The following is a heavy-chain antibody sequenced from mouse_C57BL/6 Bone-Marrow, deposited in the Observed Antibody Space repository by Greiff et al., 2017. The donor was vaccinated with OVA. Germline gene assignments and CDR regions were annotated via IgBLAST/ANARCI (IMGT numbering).Heavy chain of an antibody. J-gene: IGHJ1*03. Sequence: VKLMESGAELVKPGASVKLSCKASGYTFTEYTIHWVKQRSGQGLEWIGWFYPGSGSIKYNEKFKGKATLTADKSSNTAYMQLSSLTSEDSAVYFCARRVLRPYWYFDVWGTGTTVTVSS. CDR2: FYPGSGSI. CDR1: GYTFTEYT. V-gene: IGHV1-62-2*01. D-gene: IGHD1-2*01. CDR3: ARRVLRPYWYFDV.